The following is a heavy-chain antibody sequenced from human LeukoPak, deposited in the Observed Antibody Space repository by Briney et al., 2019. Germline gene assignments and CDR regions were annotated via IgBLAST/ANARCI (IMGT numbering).Heavy chain of an antibody. Sequence: PSQTLSLTCTVSAGSLSSGSYYWSWLRQPAGKGREWIGRIYTSGSTNYNPSVKSRVTISVDTSKHQLSLKLSSVTAADTAVYYCAREPTVGYSYGSWFDPWGQGTLVTVSS. D-gene: IGHD5-18*01. CDR1: AGSLSSGSYY. CDR3: AREPTVGYSYGSWFDP. J-gene: IGHJ5*02. V-gene: IGHV4-61*02. CDR2: IYTSGST.